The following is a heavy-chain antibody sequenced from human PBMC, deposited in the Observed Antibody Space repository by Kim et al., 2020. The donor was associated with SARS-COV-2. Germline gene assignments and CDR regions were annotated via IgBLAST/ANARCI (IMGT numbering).Heavy chain of an antibody. J-gene: IGHJ4*02. V-gene: IGHV5-51*01. D-gene: IGHD5-18*01. CDR3: ARPPPYVDTAIN. Sequence: RYSPSFQGQVTISADKSISTAYLQWSSLKASDTAMYYCARPPPYVDTAINWGQGTLVTVSS.